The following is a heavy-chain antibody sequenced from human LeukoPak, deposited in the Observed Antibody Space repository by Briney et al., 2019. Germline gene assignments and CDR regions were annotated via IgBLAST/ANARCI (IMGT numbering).Heavy chain of an antibody. Sequence: GGSLRLSCAASGFTFDDYAMHWVRQAPGKGLEWVSGISWNSGSIGYADSVKGRFTISRDNAKNSLYLQMNSLRTEDTAVYYCARAKTSYCSSTSCYTLGYWGQGTLVTVSS. CDR3: ARAKTSYCSSTSCYTLGY. CDR2: ISWNSGSI. D-gene: IGHD2-2*02. V-gene: IGHV3-9*01. J-gene: IGHJ4*02. CDR1: GFTFDDYA.